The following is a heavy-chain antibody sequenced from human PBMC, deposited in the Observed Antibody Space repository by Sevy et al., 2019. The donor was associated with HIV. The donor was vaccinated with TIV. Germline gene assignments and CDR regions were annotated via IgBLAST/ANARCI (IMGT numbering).Heavy chain of an antibody. Sequence: ASVKVSCKASGYTFTTYNIVWVRQAPGQGLEWLAWMSPYNGNKNYAQRVQGRVTMTTDTFTETAFLELRSLEFDDTATYYWARGSTSWYDYWGQGTLVTVSS. J-gene: IGHJ4*02. D-gene: IGHD2-8*01. CDR3: ARGSTSWYDY. CDR2: MSPYNGNK. CDR1: GYTFTTYN. V-gene: IGHV1-18*01.